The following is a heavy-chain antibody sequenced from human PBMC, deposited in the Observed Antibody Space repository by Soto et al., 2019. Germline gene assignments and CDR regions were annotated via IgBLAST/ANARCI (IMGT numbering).Heavy chain of an antibody. J-gene: IGHJ4*02. CDR3: ASGGHDYGHIAY. CDR1: GYTFTSYD. CDR2: MNPNSGNT. Sequence: ASVKVSCKASGYTFTSYDINWVRQATGQGLEWMGWMNPNSGNTGYAQKFQGRVTMTRNTSISTAYMELSSLRSEDTAVYYCASGGHDYGHIAYGGQGTLVTVSS. D-gene: IGHD4-17*01. V-gene: IGHV1-8*01.